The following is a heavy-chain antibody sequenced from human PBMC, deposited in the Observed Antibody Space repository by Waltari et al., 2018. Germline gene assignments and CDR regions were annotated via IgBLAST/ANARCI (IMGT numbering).Heavy chain of an antibody. D-gene: IGHD3-22*01. CDR2: IYHSGGT. CDR1: GYSISSGYY. Sequence: QVQLQESGPGLVKPSETLSLTCAVSGYSISSGYYWGCIRQPPGKGLEGIGTIYHSGGTYYNPSLKSRVTISGDTSKNQFSLKLSSVTAADTAVYYCARRGERITMIFHAFDIWGQGTMVTVSS. CDR3: ARRGERITMIFHAFDI. J-gene: IGHJ3*02. V-gene: IGHV4-38-2*01.